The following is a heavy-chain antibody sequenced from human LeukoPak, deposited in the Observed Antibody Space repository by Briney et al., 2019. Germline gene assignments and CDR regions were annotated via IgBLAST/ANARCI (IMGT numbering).Heavy chain of an antibody. D-gene: IGHD3-16*01. V-gene: IGHV1-8*02. Sequence: GASVKVSCKASGGTFSSYAISWVRQATGQGLEWMGWMNPNSGNTGYAQKFQGRVTMTRNTSISTAYMELSSLRSEDTAVYYCASNYDYVWGSYWHAFDIWGQGTMVTVSS. CDR2: MNPNSGNT. CDR1: GGTFSSYA. J-gene: IGHJ3*02. CDR3: ASNYDYVWGSYWHAFDI.